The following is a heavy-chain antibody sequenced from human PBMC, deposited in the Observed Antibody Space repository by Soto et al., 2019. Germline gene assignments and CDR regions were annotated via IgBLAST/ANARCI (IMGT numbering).Heavy chain of an antibody. CDR2: IIPIFGTA. CDR1: GGTFSSYA. CDR3: ARDSSITMVRGVITNFDY. Sequence: QVQLVQSGAEVKKPGSSVKVSCKASGGTFSSYAISWVRQAPGQGLEWMGGIIPIFGTANYAQKFQGRVTITAEESTSTAYMELSSLRSEDTAVYYCARDSSITMVRGVITNFDYWGQGTLVTVSS. J-gene: IGHJ4*02. D-gene: IGHD3-10*01. V-gene: IGHV1-69*01.